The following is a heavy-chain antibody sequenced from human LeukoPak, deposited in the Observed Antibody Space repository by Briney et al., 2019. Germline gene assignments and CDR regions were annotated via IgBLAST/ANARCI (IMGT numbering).Heavy chain of an antibody. CDR1: GFTFSSYG. V-gene: IGHV3-30*18. J-gene: IGHJ6*03. CDR2: ISYDGSNK. Sequence: GGSLRLSCADSGFTFSSYGMHWVRQAPGKGLEWVAVISYDGSNKYYADSVKGRFTISRDNSKNTLYLQMNSLRAEDTAVYYCAKEMRVGATHYYYYYMDVWGKGTTVTVSS. CDR3: AKEMRVGATHYYYYYMDV. D-gene: IGHD1-26*01.